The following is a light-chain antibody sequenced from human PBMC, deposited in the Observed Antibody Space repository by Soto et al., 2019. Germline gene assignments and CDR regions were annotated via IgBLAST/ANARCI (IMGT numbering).Light chain of an antibody. J-gene: IGKJ1*01. Sequence: EIVMTQSPGTLSVSPGERANLSCRASQSVSSNVAWYQRKPGQAPRLLIYGASTRATGIPARFSGSGSGTEFTLTISSLQSEDFAVYYCQHYNNWPPWTFGQGTKVEIK. CDR3: QHYNNWPPWT. CDR2: GAS. V-gene: IGKV3-15*01. CDR1: QSVSSN.